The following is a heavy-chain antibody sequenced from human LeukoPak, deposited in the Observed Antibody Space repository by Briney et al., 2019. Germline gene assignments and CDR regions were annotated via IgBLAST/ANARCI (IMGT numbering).Heavy chain of an antibody. CDR2: IYFSGST. CDR1: GGSISSSSYY. D-gene: IGHD1-26*01. CDR3: ARHSGSYYYYYYMDV. J-gene: IGHJ6*03. V-gene: IGHV4-39*01. Sequence: SETLSLTCTVSGGSISSSSYYWGWIRQPPGKGLEWIGSIYFSGSTYYNPSLKSRVTISVDTSKNQFSLKLSSVTAADTAVYYCARHSGSYYYYYYMDVWGKGTTVTASS.